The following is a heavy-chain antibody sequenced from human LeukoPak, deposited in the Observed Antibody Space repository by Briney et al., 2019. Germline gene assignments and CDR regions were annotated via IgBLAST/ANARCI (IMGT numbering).Heavy chain of an antibody. V-gene: IGHV3-23*01. Sequence: HPGGSLRLSCAVSGFTFSSYAMSWVRQAPGKGLEWVSGISGNGGRTYYADSVKGRFTISRDNSKNTLYLQMNSLRAEDTAVYYCAKERIAVAGYYFDNWGQGTPVTVSS. J-gene: IGHJ4*02. CDR3: AKERIAVAGYYFDN. D-gene: IGHD6-19*01. CDR1: GFTFSSYA. CDR2: ISGNGGRT.